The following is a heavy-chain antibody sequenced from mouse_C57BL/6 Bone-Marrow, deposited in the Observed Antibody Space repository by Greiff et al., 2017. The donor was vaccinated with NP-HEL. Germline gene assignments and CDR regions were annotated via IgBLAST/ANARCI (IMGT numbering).Heavy chain of an antibody. CDR3: ATLTGTGAY. CDR2: IDPSDSYT. CDR1: GYTFTSYW. V-gene: IGHV1-69*01. Sequence: QVHVKQPGAELVMPGASVKLSCKASGYTFTSYWMHWVKQRPGQGLEWIGEIDPSDSYTNYNQKFKGKSTLTVDKSSSTAYMQLSSLTSEDSAVYYCATLTGTGAYWGQGTLVTVSA. J-gene: IGHJ3*01. D-gene: IGHD4-1*01.